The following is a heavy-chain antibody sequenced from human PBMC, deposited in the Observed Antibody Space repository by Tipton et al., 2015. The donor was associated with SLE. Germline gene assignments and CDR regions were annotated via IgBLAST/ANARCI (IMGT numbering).Heavy chain of an antibody. J-gene: IGHJ6*03. Sequence: LRLSCAVSGGSISTFYWSWIRQSPGKRLEWIGYIFYRGNTNYNPSLKSRVTISMDTSKNQVSLRLNSVTAADTAVYYCAKGYGMGNYYYMDVWGKGTSVIVSS. V-gene: IGHV4-59*03. D-gene: IGHD5-18*01. CDR3: AKGYGMGNYYYMDV. CDR1: GGSISTFY. CDR2: IFYRGNT.